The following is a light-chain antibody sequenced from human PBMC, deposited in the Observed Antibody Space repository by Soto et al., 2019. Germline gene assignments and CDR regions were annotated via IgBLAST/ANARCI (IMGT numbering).Light chain of an antibody. CDR2: AAS. Sequence: DIQMTQSPSSLSASVGDRVTITCRASQSISTYLHWYQQKPGKAPNLLISAASTWQSGVPSRFSGSGSGTDFTLTISSLQPEDCATYFCQHGYSTPLPFGGGTKVDIK. CDR3: QHGYSTPLP. CDR1: QSISTY. J-gene: IGKJ4*01. V-gene: IGKV1-39*01.